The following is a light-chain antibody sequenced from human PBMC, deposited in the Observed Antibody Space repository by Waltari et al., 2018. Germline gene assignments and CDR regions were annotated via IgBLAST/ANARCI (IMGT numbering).Light chain of an antibody. J-gene: IGKJ1*01. CDR2: WAS. CDR3: QQYYSDKT. V-gene: IGKV4-1*01. CDR1: QIILSSSNNRNF. Sequence: DIVMTQSPNSRAVSLGERATISCKSSQIILSSSNNRNFLRWYQQKPGQPPKLLIYWASTRESGVPDRFSGSGSGTDFTLTISSLQAEDVAVYYCQQYYSDKTFGQGTKVEIK.